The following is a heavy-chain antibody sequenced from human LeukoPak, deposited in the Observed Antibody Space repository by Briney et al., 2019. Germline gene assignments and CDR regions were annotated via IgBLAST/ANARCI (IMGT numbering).Heavy chain of an antibody. CDR1: GFTFSSSA. CDR2: INGSGGRT. V-gene: IGHV3-23*01. D-gene: IGHD3-10*02. J-gene: IGHJ6*04. CDR3: AELGITMIGGV. Sequence: GGSLRLSCIASGFTFSSSAMSWVRQAPGKGLEWVSDINGSGGRTYYADSVKGRFTISRDNAKNSLYLQMNGLRVEDTAVYYCAELGITMIGGVWGKGTTVTISS.